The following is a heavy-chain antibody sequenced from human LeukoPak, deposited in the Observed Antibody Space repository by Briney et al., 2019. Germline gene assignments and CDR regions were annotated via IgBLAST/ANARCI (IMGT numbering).Heavy chain of an antibody. D-gene: IGHD6-13*01. J-gene: IGHJ4*02. V-gene: IGHV1-69*05. CDR2: IIPIFGTA. Sequence: GASVKVSCKASGSTFSSYAISWVRQAPGQGLEWMGGIIPIFGTANYAQKFQGRVTITTDESTSTAYMELSSLRSEDTAVYYCAREIPAGSSYFDYWGQGTLVTVSS. CDR1: GSTFSSYA. CDR3: AREIPAGSSYFDY.